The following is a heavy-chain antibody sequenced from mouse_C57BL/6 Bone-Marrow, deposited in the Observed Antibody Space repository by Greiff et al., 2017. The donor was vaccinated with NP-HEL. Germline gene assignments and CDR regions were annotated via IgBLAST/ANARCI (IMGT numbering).Heavy chain of an antibody. Sequence: EVQLQQSGAELVRPGASVKLSCTVSGFNIKDDYMHWVKQRPEQGLEWIGWIDPENGDTEYASKFQGKATITADTSANTAYLQLSSLTSEDTAVYYCTPGGISPSAMDYRGQGNSVTVSP. CDR3: TPGGISPSAMDY. D-gene: IGHD1-1*01. CDR1: GFNIKDDY. J-gene: IGHJ4*01. CDR2: IDPENGDT. V-gene: IGHV14-4*01.